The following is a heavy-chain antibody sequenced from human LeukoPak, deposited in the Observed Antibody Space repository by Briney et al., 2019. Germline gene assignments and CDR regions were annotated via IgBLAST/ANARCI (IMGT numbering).Heavy chain of an antibody. CDR1: GGSISSSNYY. V-gene: IGHV4-39*01. Sequence: SETLSLTCTVSGGSISSSNYYWGWIRPPRGKGLEWIGSIYYSGSTYYNPSLKSRVTISVDTSKNQFSLKLSSVTAADTAVYYCARVGYSYPYYFDYWGQGTLVTVSS. J-gene: IGHJ4*02. CDR3: ARVGYSYPYYFDY. D-gene: IGHD5-18*01. CDR2: IYYSGST.